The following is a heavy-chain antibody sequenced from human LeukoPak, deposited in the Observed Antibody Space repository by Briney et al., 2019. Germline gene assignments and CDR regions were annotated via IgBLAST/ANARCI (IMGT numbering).Heavy chain of an antibody. CDR1: GDIVSGNIAT. CDR3: AKSGSYLEYLQH. CDR2: TYYRSRWHN. D-gene: IGHD1-26*01. J-gene: IGHJ1*01. V-gene: IGHV6-1*01. Sequence: SQTLSLTCALSGDIVSGNIATWNWIRQSPSGGREWLGRTYYRSRWHNVYAESVKSRITINPDTSKNQFSLLLNSVTPEDTAVYYCAKSGSYLEYLQHWGQGTPVTVSS.